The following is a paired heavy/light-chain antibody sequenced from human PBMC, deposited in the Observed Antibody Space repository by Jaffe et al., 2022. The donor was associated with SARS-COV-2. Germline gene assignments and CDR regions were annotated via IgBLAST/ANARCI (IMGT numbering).Light chain of an antibody. CDR3: NSRDSSGNHP. V-gene: IGLV3-19*01. CDR2: GKN. J-gene: IGLJ2*01. Sequence: SSELTQDPAVSVALGQTVRITCQGDSLRSYYASWYQQKPGQAPVLVIYGKNNRPSGIPDRFSGSSSGNTASLTITGAQAEDEADYYCNSRDSSGNHPFGGGTKLTVL. CDR1: SLRSYY.
Heavy chain of an antibody. CDR3: AHTRIERWLQHLPWYYFDY. V-gene: IGHV2-5*02. Sequence: QITLKESGPTLVKPTQTLTLTCTFSGFSLSTSGVGVGWIRQPPGKALEWLALIYWDDDKRYSPSLKSRLTITKDTSKNQVVLTMTNMDPVDTATYYCAHTRIERWLQHLPWYYFDYWGQGTLVTVSS. J-gene: IGHJ4*02. CDR1: GFSLSTSGVG. CDR2: IYWDDDK. D-gene: IGHD5-12*01.